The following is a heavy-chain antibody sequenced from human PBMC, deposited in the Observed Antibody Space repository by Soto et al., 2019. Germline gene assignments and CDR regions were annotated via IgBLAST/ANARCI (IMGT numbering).Heavy chain of an antibody. Sequence: QVQLVESEGGVVQPGRSLRLSCAASGFTFSSYGMHWVRQAPGKGREWVAVIWYDGSNKYYADSVKGRFTISRDNSKNTRYLQMNILRAEDTAVYYCASLQTRHYYDSSGYATDFDIWGQGTMVTVSS. J-gene: IGHJ3*02. V-gene: IGHV3-33*01. CDR3: ASLQTRHYYDSSGYATDFDI. CDR1: GFTFSSYG. D-gene: IGHD3-22*01. CDR2: IWYDGSNK.